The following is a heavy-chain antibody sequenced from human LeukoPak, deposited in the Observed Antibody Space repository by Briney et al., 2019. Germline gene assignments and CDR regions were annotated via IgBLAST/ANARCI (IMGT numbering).Heavy chain of an antibody. J-gene: IGHJ4*02. CDR1: GFTFSSYW. D-gene: IGHD3-22*01. CDR3: AGYFFDGSAYDY. V-gene: IGHV3-74*01. Sequence: PGGSLRLSCAASGFTFSSYWMHWVRQAPGKGLVWVSRINGDGSSTTYADSVKGRFTISRDNAKNTLYLQMNSLTAEDTALYYCAGYFFDGSAYDYWGQGTLVTVSS. CDR2: INGDGSST.